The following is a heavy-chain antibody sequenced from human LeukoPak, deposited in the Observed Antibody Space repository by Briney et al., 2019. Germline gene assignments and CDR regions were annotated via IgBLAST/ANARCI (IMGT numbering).Heavy chain of an antibody. CDR3: ARDDRIGVTPDY. D-gene: IGHD3-16*02. CDR2: IFPSGGEI. V-gene: IGHV3-23*01. CDR1: GFTFSTFA. J-gene: IGHJ4*02. Sequence: GGSLRLSCAASGFTFSTFAMIWVRQPPGKGLEWVSSIFPSGGEIHYADSVRGRFTISRDNSKSTLSLQMNSLRAEDTAVYYCARDDRIGVTPDYWGQGTLVTVSS.